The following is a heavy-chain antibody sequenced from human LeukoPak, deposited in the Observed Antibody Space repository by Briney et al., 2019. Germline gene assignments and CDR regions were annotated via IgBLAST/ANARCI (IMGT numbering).Heavy chain of an antibody. J-gene: IGHJ4*02. CDR1: GFSFSSYA. CDR2: FSGGASRT. D-gene: IGHD4-11*01. CDR3: AKDAQRGFDYSNSLEY. V-gene: IGHV3-23*01. Sequence: PGGSLRLSCVASGFSFSSYAMSWVRQSPGKGLEWVSAFSGGASRTYYADSVRGRFTISRDDSRKTVYLQMERMTAEDTAIYYCAKDAQRGFDYSNSLEYWGQGALVTVAS.